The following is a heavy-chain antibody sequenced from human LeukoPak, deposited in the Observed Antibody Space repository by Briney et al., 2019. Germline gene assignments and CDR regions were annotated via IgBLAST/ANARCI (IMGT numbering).Heavy chain of an antibody. Sequence: GSLRLSCAASGFTFSSYAMSWVRQPPGKGLEWVGSLYYSGSTHYNPSLKSRVTISGDTSENQFSLKLSSVTAADTAVYYCASRIAVAGTHYFDYWGQGTLLTVSS. D-gene: IGHD6-19*01. V-gene: IGHV4-39*01. CDR1: GFTFSSYA. CDR3: ASRIAVAGTHYFDY. J-gene: IGHJ4*02. CDR2: LYYSGST.